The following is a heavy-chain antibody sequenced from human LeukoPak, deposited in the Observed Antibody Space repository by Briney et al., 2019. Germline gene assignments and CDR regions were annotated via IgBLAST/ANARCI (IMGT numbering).Heavy chain of an antibody. CDR1: GGSISSYY. V-gene: IGHV4-59*01. Sequence: SETLSLTCTVSGGSISSYYWSWIRQPPGKGLEWIGYIYYSGSTNYNPSLKSRVTISVDTSKNQFSLKLSSVIAADTAVYYCARDRKGGAFDIWGQGTMVTVSS. CDR2: IYYSGST. D-gene: IGHD3-16*01. CDR3: ARDRKGGAFDI. J-gene: IGHJ3*02.